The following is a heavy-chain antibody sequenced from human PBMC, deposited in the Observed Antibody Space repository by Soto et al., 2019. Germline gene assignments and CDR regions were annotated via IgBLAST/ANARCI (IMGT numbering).Heavy chain of an antibody. CDR2: IKSKTDGGTT. V-gene: IGHV3-15*01. CDR1: GFTFSNAW. Sequence: EVQLVESGGGLVKPGGSLRLSCAASGFTFSNAWMSWVRQAPGKGLEWVGRIKSKTDGGTTDYAAPVKGRFTISRDDSKNTLYLQMNRLKTEDTAVYYCTTLEYCSGGSCYSEYWFDPWGQGTLVTVSS. D-gene: IGHD2-15*01. CDR3: TTLEYCSGGSCYSEYWFDP. J-gene: IGHJ5*02.